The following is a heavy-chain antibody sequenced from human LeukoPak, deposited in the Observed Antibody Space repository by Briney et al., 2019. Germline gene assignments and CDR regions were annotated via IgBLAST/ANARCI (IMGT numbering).Heavy chain of an antibody. J-gene: IGHJ6*02. CDR3: ARYSVAVATNGTNYYGMDV. Sequence: ESGPTLVNPTQTLTLTCTFSGFSLSTSGMCASWIRQPPGKALEWLARIDWDDDKYYSTSLKTRLTISKDTSKNQVVLTMTNMDPVDTATYYCARYSVAVATNGTNYYGMDVWGQGTTVTVSS. CDR1: GFSLSTSGMC. CDR2: IDWDDDK. D-gene: IGHD6-19*01. V-gene: IGHV2-70*11.